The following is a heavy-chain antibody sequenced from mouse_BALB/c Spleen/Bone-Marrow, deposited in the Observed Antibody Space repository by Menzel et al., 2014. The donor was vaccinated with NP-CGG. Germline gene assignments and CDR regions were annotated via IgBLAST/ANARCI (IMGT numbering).Heavy chain of an antibody. D-gene: IGHD1-1*01. J-gene: IGHJ4*01. Sequence: EVQLQESGGGLVRPKGSLKLSCAASGFTFNTYAMNWVRQAPGKGLEWVARIRSKSNNYATYYADSVKDRFTISRDDSQSMLYLQMNNLKTEDTAMYYCVRQVITTVSYAMDYWGQGTSVTVSS. CDR1: GFTFNTYA. V-gene: IGHV10-1*02. CDR2: IRSKSNNYAT. CDR3: VRQVITTVSYAMDY.